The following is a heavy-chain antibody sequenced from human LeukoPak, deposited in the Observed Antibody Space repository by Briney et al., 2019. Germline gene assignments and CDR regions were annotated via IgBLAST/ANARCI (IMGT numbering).Heavy chain of an antibody. D-gene: IGHD2-8*01. CDR1: DYSISSGYY. CDR3: ARLYARFAYYYMDV. Sequence: SETLSLICTVSDYSISSGYYWGWIRQPPGKGLEWIGNIYHSGSTYYDPSLKSRVTISVDTSKSQFSLKLTSVTAADTAVFYCARLYARFAYYYMDVWGKGTTVTVSS. V-gene: IGHV4-38-2*02. J-gene: IGHJ6*03. CDR2: IYHSGST.